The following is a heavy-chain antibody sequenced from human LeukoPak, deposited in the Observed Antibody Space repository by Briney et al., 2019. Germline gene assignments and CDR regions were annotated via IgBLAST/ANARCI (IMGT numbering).Heavy chain of an antibody. J-gene: IGHJ4*02. CDR1: GFRFRTDW. CDR3: GGGGWLLDY. Sequence: GGSLRLSCVASGFRFRTDWKNWVRQAPRKGLEWVSRINSDGGTTTYADSVKGRFTVSRDNAKNTLYLQMNSLRAEDTAVYYCGGGGWLLDYWGQGTLVTVSS. CDR2: INSDGGTT. D-gene: IGHD3-9*01. V-gene: IGHV3-74*01.